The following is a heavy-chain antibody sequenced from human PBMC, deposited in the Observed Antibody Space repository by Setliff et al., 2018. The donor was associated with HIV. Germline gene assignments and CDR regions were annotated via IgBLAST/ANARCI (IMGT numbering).Heavy chain of an antibody. CDR3: ARRSGWSLDY. D-gene: IGHD6-19*01. Sequence: SETLSLTCAVYGGSLSGYYWSWIRQPPGKGLKWIGEIIPSGSTNYNPSLKSRVTISVDTSKNQFSLKLSSVTAADTAVYYCARRSGWSLDYWGQGTLVTVSS. CDR1: GGSLSGYY. CDR2: IIPSGST. J-gene: IGHJ4*02. V-gene: IGHV4-34*12.